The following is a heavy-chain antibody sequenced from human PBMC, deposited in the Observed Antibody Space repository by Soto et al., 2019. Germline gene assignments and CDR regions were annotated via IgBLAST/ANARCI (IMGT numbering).Heavy chain of an antibody. V-gene: IGHV4-39*01. CDR3: ARQMEDIVVVPAADLGRYYYMDV. CDR1: DGSISSSSYY. CDR2: IYYSGST. J-gene: IGHJ6*03. Sequence: SETLSLTCTVSDGSISSSSYYRGWIRKPPGKGLEWIGSIYYSGSTYYNPSLKSRVTISVDTSKNQFSQKLSSVTAADTAVYYCARQMEDIVVVPAADLGRYYYMDVWGKGTTVTVSS. D-gene: IGHD2-2*01.